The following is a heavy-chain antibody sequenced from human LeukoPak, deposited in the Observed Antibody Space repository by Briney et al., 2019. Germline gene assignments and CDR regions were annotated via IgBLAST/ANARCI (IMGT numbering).Heavy chain of an antibody. Sequence: PSETLSLTCTVSGGSISSYYWSWIRQPPGKGLEWIGYIYYSGSTNYNPSLKSRVTISVDTSKNQFSLKLSSVTAADTAVYYCARDGDLKDGFYYYYYMDVRGKGTTVTVSS. V-gene: IGHV4-59*01. CDR1: GGSISSYY. J-gene: IGHJ6*03. D-gene: IGHD5-24*01. CDR3: ARDGDLKDGFYYYYYMDV. CDR2: IYYSGST.